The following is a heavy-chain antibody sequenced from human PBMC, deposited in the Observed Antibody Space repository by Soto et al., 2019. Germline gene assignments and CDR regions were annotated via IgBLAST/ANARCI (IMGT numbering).Heavy chain of an antibody. D-gene: IGHD2-15*01. Sequence: PGESLKISCKASGSKFTTFWLNWVRQTPGKGLEWLGRIDPADSFTNYSPPFEGHVTISVDRSISTAYLQWNSLQASHTAIYYCARPASGGSRDAFDVWGQGTTVTVSS. CDR1: GSKFTTFW. CDR3: ARPASGGSRDAFDV. V-gene: IGHV5-10-1*01. CDR2: IDPADSFT. J-gene: IGHJ3*01.